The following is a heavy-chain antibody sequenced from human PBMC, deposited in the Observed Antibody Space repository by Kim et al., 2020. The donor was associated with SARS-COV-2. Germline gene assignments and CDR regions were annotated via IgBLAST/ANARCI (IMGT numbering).Heavy chain of an antibody. V-gene: IGHV3-21*01. J-gene: IGHJ3*02. D-gene: IGHD1-26*01. Sequence: YADQLKGRFTVSRDTAQNSLYLQMNSLRAEDTAVYYCARALLSGDAFDIWGQGTMVTVSS. CDR3: ARALLSGDAFDI.